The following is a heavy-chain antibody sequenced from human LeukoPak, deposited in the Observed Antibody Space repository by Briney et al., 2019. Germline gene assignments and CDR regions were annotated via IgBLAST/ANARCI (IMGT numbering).Heavy chain of an antibody. CDR3: ARGPPSYDYVWGSYRYFNAFDI. D-gene: IGHD3-16*02. Sequence: SETLSLTCAVYGGSFSGYYWSWIRHPPGKGLEWIGEINHSGSTNYNPSLKSRVTISVDTSKNQFSLKLSSVTAADTAVYYCARGPPSYDYVWGSYRYFNAFDIWGQGTMVTVSS. J-gene: IGHJ3*02. V-gene: IGHV4-34*01. CDR2: INHSGST. CDR1: GGSFSGYY.